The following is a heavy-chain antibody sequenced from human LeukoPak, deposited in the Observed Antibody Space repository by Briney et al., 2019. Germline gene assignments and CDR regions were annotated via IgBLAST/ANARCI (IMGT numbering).Heavy chain of an antibody. CDR2: VSTSANT. Sequence: GGSLRLSCAASGFTFSSYCMNWVRQVPGKGLEWISYVSTSANTQYADSVRGRFTISRDNAKSSLFLQMNSLRADDTALYYCAKDWSYGGNSWKYFGSWGQGILVTVSS. V-gene: IGHV3-48*01. CDR3: AKDWSYGGNSWKYFGS. D-gene: IGHD4-23*01. CDR1: GFTFSSYC. J-gene: IGHJ4*02.